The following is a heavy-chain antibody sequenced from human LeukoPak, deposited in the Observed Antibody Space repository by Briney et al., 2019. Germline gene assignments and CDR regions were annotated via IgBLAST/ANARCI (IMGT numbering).Heavy chain of an antibody. CDR2: ISAYNGNT. D-gene: IGHD3-22*01. V-gene: IGHV1-18*01. J-gene: IGHJ4*02. CDR3: ARGPYYDSSGYYGY. CDR1: GGTFGTYA. Sequence: ASVKVSCKASGGTFGTYAISWVRQAPGQGLEWMGWISAYNGNTNYAQKLQGRVTMTTDTSTSTAYMELRSLRSDDTAVYYCARGPYYDSSGYYGYWGQGTLVTVSS.